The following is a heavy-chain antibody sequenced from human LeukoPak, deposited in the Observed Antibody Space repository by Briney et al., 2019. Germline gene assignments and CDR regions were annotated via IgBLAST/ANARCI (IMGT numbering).Heavy chain of an antibody. Sequence: GGSLRFSWTGSGFTFGEYAVSWFRQAPGKGLKWVSVIYSGGSTYYAQSVKGRFTISRDNSKSRLYLQMNSLRAEDTAVYYCASLGVSHLRGAFDICGQGTMVTVSS. CDR1: GFTFGEYA. CDR3: ASLGVSHLRGAFDI. CDR2: IYSGGST. V-gene: IGHV3-66*01. J-gene: IGHJ3*02. D-gene: IGHD2-8*01.